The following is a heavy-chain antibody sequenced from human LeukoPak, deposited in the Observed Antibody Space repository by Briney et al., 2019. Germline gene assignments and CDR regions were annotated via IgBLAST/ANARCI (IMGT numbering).Heavy chain of an antibody. D-gene: IGHD3-3*01. J-gene: IGHJ4*02. CDR3: ARADFWSGYYKDY. Sequence: GGSLRLSCAASGFTFSSYWMHWVRQAPGKGLVWVSRINSDGSSISYADSVKGRFTISRDNAKNTLYLQMNSLRAEDTAVYYCARADFWSGYYKDYWGQGTLVTVSS. V-gene: IGHV3-74*01. CDR1: GFTFSSYW. CDR2: INSDGSSI.